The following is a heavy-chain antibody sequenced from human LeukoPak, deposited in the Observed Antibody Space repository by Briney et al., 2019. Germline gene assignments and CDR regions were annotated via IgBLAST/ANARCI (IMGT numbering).Heavy chain of an antibody. J-gene: IGHJ6*03. CDR3: ARGGSSGPWLHYYYYYYMDV. CDR1: GYTFTSYA. CDR2: INTNTGNP. D-gene: IGHD6-19*01. V-gene: IGHV7-4-1*02. Sequence: GASVKVSCKTSGYTFTSYALNWVRQAPGQGLERMGWINTNTGNPTYAQGFTGRFVFSLDTSVSTAYLQISSLKAEDTAVYYCARGGSSGPWLHYYYYYYMDVWGKGTTVTVSS.